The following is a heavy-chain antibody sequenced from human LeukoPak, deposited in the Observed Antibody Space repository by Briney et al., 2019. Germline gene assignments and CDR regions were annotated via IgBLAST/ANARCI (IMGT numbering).Heavy chain of an antibody. J-gene: IGHJ4*02. D-gene: IGHD6-13*01. CDR3: ASSPSWSSSRYDY. CDR2: INPNSGGT. CDR1: GYTFTGYY. Sequence: GASVKVPCKASGYTFTGYYMHWVRQAPGQGLEWMGWINPNSGGTNYAQKFQGRVTMTRDTSISTAYMELSRLRSDDTAVYYCASSPSWSSSRYDYWGQGTLVTVSS. V-gene: IGHV1-2*02.